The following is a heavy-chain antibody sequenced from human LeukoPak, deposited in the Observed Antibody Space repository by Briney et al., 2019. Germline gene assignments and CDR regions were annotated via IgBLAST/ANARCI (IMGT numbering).Heavy chain of an antibody. CDR1: GYTSTINY. Sequence: ASVKVSFKACGYTSTINYMHWVRQAPGQGLEWMGWISVNNGNTIYAEKLQGRVTVTTDTSTTTAYMELRSLRSDDTAVYYCARAQTTGFGESIDYWGQGTLVTVSS. CDR2: ISVNNGNT. CDR3: ARAQTTGFGESIDY. V-gene: IGHV1-18*04. J-gene: IGHJ4*02. D-gene: IGHD3-10*01.